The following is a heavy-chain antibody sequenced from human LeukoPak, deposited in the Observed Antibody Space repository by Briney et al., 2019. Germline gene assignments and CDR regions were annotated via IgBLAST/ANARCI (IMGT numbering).Heavy chain of an antibody. Sequence: GGSLRLSCAASGFTFSSYAMHWVRQAPGKGLEWVAVISYDGSNKYYADSVKGRFTISRDNSKNTLYLQMNSLRAEDTAVYYCARGGQSGIAAAGILDYWGQGTLVTVST. D-gene: IGHD6-13*01. V-gene: IGHV3-30*01. CDR1: GFTFSSYA. CDR3: ARGGQSGIAAAGILDY. CDR2: ISYDGSNK. J-gene: IGHJ4*02.